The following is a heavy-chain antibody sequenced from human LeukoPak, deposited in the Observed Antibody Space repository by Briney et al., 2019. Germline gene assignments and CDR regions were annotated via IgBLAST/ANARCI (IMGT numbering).Heavy chain of an antibody. CDR3: AKNPRLEGWIYFDS. J-gene: IGHJ4*02. Sequence: GGSLRLSCAASGFTFSSYAMSWVRQAPGKGLEWVSAISGSGGSTYYADSVKGRFTISRDNSKNTLSLQMNSLTAEDTAVYYCAKNPRLEGWIYFDSWGQGILVTVSS. D-gene: IGHD1-1*01. CDR2: ISGSGGST. CDR1: GFTFSSYA. V-gene: IGHV3-23*01.